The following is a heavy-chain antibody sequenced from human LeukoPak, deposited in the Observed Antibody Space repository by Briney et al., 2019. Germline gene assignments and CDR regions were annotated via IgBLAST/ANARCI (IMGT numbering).Heavy chain of an antibody. CDR1: GGTFSSYA. CDR3: ASAEERITIFGVVSRAYYYYMDV. D-gene: IGHD3-3*01. Sequence: SVKVSCKASGGTFSSYAISWVRQAPGQGLEWMGGIIPIFGTANYAQKFQGRVTITADESTSTAYMELSSLRSEDTAVYYCASAEERITIFGVVSRAYYYYMDVWGKGTTVTVSS. V-gene: IGHV1-69*13. CDR2: IIPIFGTA. J-gene: IGHJ6*03.